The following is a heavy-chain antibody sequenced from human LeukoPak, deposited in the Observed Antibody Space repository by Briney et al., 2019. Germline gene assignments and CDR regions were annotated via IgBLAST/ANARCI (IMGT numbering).Heavy chain of an antibody. CDR1: GGSISSYC. J-gene: IGHJ6*02. CDR2: VYYSGST. V-gene: IGHV4-59*01. Sequence: SETLSLTCTASGGSISSYCWSWIRQPPRKGLEWIGYVYYSGSTIYNPSLKSRVTISVDTSKNQFSLNLTSVTAADTAVYYCARVPEYCSGGSCYYYYYGMDVWGQGTTVTVSS. CDR3: ARVPEYCSGGSCYYYYYGMDV. D-gene: IGHD2-15*01.